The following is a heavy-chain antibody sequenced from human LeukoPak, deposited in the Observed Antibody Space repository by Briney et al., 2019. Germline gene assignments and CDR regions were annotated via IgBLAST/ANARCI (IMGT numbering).Heavy chain of an antibody. D-gene: IGHD4-11*01. CDR3: AREPGYSNYDYYYYMDV. V-gene: IGHV3-74*01. J-gene: IGHJ6*03. CDR1: GFTFSSYW. Sequence: GGSLRLPCAASGFTFSSYWMHWVRQAPGKGLVWVSRINSDGSSTSYADSVKGRFTISRDNAKNTLYLQMNSLRAEDTAVYYCAREPGYSNYDYYYYMDVWGKGTTVTVSS. CDR2: INSDGSST.